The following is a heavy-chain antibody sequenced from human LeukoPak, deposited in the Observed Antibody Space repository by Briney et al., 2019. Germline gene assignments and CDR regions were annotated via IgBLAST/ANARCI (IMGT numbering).Heavy chain of an antibody. D-gene: IGHD6-13*01. Sequence: GGSLRLSCAASGFTFSDYYMSWIRLAPGKGLEWVSYISSSDNTISYADSVKGRFTISRDNAKNSLYLQMNSLRAEDTAVYYCARDPNYSSSWYVFDYWGQGTLVTVSS. V-gene: IGHV3-11*04. CDR3: ARDPNYSSSWYVFDY. CDR1: GFTFSDYY. CDR2: ISSSDNTI. J-gene: IGHJ4*02.